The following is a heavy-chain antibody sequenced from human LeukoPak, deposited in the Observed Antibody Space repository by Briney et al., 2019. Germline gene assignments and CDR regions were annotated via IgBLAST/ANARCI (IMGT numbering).Heavy chain of an antibody. J-gene: IGHJ5*02. CDR1: GGSISSYY. V-gene: IGHV4-59*01. CDR3: ARDGGDGYNRKNWFDP. D-gene: IGHD5-24*01. Sequence: SETLSLTCTVSGGSISSYYWSWIRQPPGKGLEWIGYIYTSGSTNYNPSLKSRVTISVDTSKNQFSLKLSSVTAADTAVYYCARDGGDGYNRKNWFDPWGQGTLVTVSS. CDR2: IYTSGST.